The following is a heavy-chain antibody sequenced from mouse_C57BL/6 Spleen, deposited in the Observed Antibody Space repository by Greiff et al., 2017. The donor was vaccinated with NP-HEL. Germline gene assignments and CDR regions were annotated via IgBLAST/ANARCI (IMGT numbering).Heavy chain of an antibody. CDR1: GFTFSSYT. D-gene: IGHD1-1*01. V-gene: IGHV5-9*01. CDR2: ISGGGGNT. Sequence: EVKLMESGGGLVKPGGSLKLSCAASGFTFSSYTMSWVRQTPEKRLEWVATISGGGGNTYYPDSVKGRVTISRDNAKNTLYLQMSSLRSEDTALYYCARDSTTVVAKDYWGQGTTLTVSS. J-gene: IGHJ2*01. CDR3: ARDSTTVVAKDY.